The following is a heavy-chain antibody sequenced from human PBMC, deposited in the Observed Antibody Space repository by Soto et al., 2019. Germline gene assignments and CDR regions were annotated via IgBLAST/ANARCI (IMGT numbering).Heavy chain of an antibody. CDR1: GLPFSSAA. V-gene: IGHV3-23*01. CDR3: AKGSGYKYCSRFDV. J-gene: IGHJ4*02. CDR2: ISGDT. Sequence: PGGSLRLSCVVSGLPFSSAAMNWVRQAPGKGLEWVSGISGDTYYADSVKGRFTISRDNSQSTVYLHMNSLRTEDAAIYYCAKGSGYKYCSRFDVWGQGTRVTVSP. D-gene: IGHD1-1*01.